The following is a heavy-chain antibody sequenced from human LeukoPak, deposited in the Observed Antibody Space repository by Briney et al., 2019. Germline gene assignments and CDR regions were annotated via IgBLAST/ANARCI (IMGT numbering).Heavy chain of an antibody. CDR3: ARGLRYCSGGSCYGIDY. J-gene: IGHJ4*02. D-gene: IGHD2-15*01. CDR1: GYTFTSFD. V-gene: IGHV1-8*01. Sequence: ASVKVSCKASGYTFTSFDMNWVRQATGQGLEWMGWMNPNSGNTGYAQKFQGRVTMTRNTSISTAYMELSSLRSEDTAVYYCARGLRYCSGGSCYGIDYWGQGTLVTVSS. CDR2: MNPNSGNT.